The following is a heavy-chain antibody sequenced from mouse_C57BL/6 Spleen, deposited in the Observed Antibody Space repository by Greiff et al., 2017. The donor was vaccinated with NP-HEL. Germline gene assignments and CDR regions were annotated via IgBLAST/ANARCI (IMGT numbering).Heavy chain of an antibody. J-gene: IGHJ3*01. CDR2: IDPSDSYT. CDR3: ASQGMDGYSFAY. V-gene: IGHV1-69*01. D-gene: IGHD2-3*01. Sequence: QVQLQQPGAELVMPGASVKLSCKASGYTFTSYWMHWVKQRPGQGLEWIGEIDPSDSYTNYNQKFKGKSTLTVDKSSSTAYMQLSSLTSEDSAVYYCASQGMDGYSFAYWGQGTLVTVSA. CDR1: GYTFTSYW.